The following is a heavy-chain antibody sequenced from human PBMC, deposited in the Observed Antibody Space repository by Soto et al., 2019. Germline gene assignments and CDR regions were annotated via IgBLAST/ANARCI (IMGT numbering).Heavy chain of an antibody. Sequence: QVQLQESGPGLVKPSQTLSLTCTVSGGSISSGGYYWSWIRQHPGKGLEWIGYIYYSGSTYYNPSLKSRVTISVDTSKNQFSLKLSSVTAADTAVYYCAREAIVVVPTAYYAFDIWGQGTMVTVSS. CDR2: IYYSGST. CDR1: GGSISSGGYY. J-gene: IGHJ3*02. D-gene: IGHD2-2*01. V-gene: IGHV4-31*03. CDR3: AREAIVVVPTAYYAFDI.